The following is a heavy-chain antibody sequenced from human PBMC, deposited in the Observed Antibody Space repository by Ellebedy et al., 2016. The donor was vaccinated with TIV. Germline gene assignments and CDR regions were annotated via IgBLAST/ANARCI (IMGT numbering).Heavy chain of an antibody. Sequence: AASVKVSCKAFEYTFTGYYIHWVRQAPGQGLEWMGRINPNSGGTKYAQKFQDRVTMTTDTSINTAFMELTNLKSDDTAIYYCAQRPHLGGRYVSWGQGTPVTVSS. J-gene: IGHJ5*02. D-gene: IGHD3-16*01. CDR1: EYTFTGYY. CDR2: INPNSGGT. V-gene: IGHV1-2*06. CDR3: AQRPHLGGRYVS.